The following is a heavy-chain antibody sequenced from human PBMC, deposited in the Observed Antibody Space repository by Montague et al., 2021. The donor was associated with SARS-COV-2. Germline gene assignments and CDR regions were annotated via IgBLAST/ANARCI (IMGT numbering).Heavy chain of an antibody. J-gene: IGHJ5*02. V-gene: IGHV4-39*07. CDR2: IYNSGTT. CDR1: GDSTSCPNCY. CDR3: ARATSVRGAVSWFDP. D-gene: IGHD3-10*01. Sequence: SETLSLTCTVSGDSTSCPNCYWGWIRQAPGKGLDWIGTIYNSGTTYYNPSLKSRLTMSVDTSKNQFSLQLRSMTPADTAVYFCARATSVRGAVSWFDPWGQGILVTVSS.